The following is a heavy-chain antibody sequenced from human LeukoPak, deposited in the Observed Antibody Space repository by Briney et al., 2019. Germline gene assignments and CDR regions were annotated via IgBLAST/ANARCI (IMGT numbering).Heavy chain of an antibody. J-gene: IGHJ6*03. CDR3: ARHSGSYGRYYYYYMDV. CDR2: IYPGDSDT. Sequence: GESLKISCKDSGYSFTSYWIGWVRQMPGKGLEWMGIIYPGDSDTRYSPSFQGQVTISADKSISTAYLQWSSLKASDTAMYYCARHSGSYGRYYYYYMDVWGKGTTVTVSS. D-gene: IGHD1-26*01. V-gene: IGHV5-51*01. CDR1: GYSFTSYW.